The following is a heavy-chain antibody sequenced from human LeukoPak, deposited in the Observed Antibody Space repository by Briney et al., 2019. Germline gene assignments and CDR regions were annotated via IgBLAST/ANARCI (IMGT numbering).Heavy chain of an antibody. D-gene: IGHD6-13*01. Sequence: MSSETLSLTCTASGGSISSSSYYWGRIPPPPGKGLEWIGSIYYSGSTYYNPSIKSRVTISVDTSKNQFSLKLSSVTAANTAVYYCARGIAAAGSHFDYWGQGTLVTVSS. CDR1: GGSISSSSYY. V-gene: IGHV4-39*01. CDR3: ARGIAAAGSHFDY. J-gene: IGHJ4*02. CDR2: IYYSGST.